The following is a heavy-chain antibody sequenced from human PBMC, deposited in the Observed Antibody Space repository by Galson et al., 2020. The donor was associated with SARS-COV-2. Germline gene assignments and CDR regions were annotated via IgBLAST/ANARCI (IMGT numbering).Heavy chain of an antibody. CDR3: ARAAPDRSTIFGKTELRHMDV. Sequence: SETLSLTCTVSGGSISSGGYYWSWIRQHPGKGLEWIGYIYYSGSTYYNPSLKSRVTISVDTSKNQFSLKLSSVTAADTAVYYCARAAPDRSTIFGKTELRHMDVWGKGTTVTVSS. D-gene: IGHD3-3*01. V-gene: IGHV4-31*03. CDR2: IYYSGST. J-gene: IGHJ6*03. CDR1: GGSISSGGYY.